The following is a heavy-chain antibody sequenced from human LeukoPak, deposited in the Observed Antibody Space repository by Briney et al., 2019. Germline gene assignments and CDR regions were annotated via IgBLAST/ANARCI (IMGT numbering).Heavy chain of an antibody. D-gene: IGHD5-18*01. J-gene: IGHJ4*02. V-gene: IGHV4-34*01. CDR1: GGSFSGYY. CDR3: ARGGHSYGFDY. Sequence: SETLSLTCAVYGGSFSGYYWSWIRQPPGKGLEWIGEINHSGSTNYNPSLKSRVTISVDTSKNQFSLKLSSVTAADTAVYYCARGGHSYGFDYWGRGTLVTVSS. CDR2: INHSGST.